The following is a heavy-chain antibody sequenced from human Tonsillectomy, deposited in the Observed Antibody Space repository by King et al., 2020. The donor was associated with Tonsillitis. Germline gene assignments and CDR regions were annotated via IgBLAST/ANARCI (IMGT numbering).Heavy chain of an antibody. V-gene: IGHV3-23*04. D-gene: IGHD1-26*01. J-gene: IGHJ4*02. Sequence: VQLVESEGGLVQPGGSLRLSCAASGFPFGAYNMTWVRQAPGMGLEWVSTISESGGSTYYADSVKGRFTISRDNSKNTLSLLMNSLRVEDTAIYYCAKPSGSYYVWGRGTQVTVSS. CDR2: ISESGGST. CDR1: GFPFGAYN. CDR3: AKPSGSYYV.